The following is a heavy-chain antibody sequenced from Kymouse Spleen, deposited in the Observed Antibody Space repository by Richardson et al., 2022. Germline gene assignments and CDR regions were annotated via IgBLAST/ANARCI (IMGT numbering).Heavy chain of an antibody. CDR1: GGTFSSYA. Sequence: QVQLVQSGAEVKKPGSSVKVSCKASGGTFSSYAISWVRQAPGQGLEWMGGIIPIFGTANYAQKFQGRVTITTDESTSTAYMELSSLRSEDTAVYYCASPFTMVRGVIIKSFDYWGQGTLVTVSS. D-gene: IGHD3-10*01. CDR2: IIPIFGTA. J-gene: IGHJ4*02. CDR3: ASPFTMVRGVIIKSFDY. V-gene: IGHV1-69*05.